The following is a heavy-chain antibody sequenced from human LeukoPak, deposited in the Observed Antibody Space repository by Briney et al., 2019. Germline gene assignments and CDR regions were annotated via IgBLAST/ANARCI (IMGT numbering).Heavy chain of an antibody. CDR3: TTGESMVGTTIHVRWAD. CDR2: IKSKTAGGTT. J-gene: IGHJ4*02. V-gene: IGHV3-15*01. D-gene: IGHD1-26*01. Sequence: GGSLRLSCAASGFTFSNAWMTWVRQAPGKGLEWVGRIKSKTAGGTTDYAAPVKGRYTISRDDSKNTLYLQMNSLKTEDTAVYYCTTGESMVGTTIHVRWADWGQGTLVTVSS. CDR1: GFTFSNAW.